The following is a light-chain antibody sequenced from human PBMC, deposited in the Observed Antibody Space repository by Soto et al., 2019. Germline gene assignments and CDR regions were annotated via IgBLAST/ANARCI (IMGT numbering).Light chain of an antibody. V-gene: IGLV2-14*01. Sequence: QSALTQPASVSGSPGQSIAISCTGSSSDVGIYNYVSRYQQHPGKVPKLIIYEVTNRPSGVSNRFSGSKSGNTASLTISGLQAEDEADYYCSPYTTSSTRVFGTGTKVTVL. CDR1: SSDVGIYNY. CDR2: EVT. J-gene: IGLJ1*01. CDR3: SPYTTSSTRV.